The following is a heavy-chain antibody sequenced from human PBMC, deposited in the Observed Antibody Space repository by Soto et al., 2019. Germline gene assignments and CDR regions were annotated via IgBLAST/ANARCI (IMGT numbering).Heavy chain of an antibody. V-gene: IGHV1-8*02. D-gene: IGHD3-16*01. CDR3: ARGYPFLYAGFDV. CDR2: MNAKSGDT. Sequence: ASVKVSCKASGYTFSDFDINWLRQASGQGPEWMGWMNAKSGDTFFAQRFQGKFNMTWDNSLSTAYMEVGSLTSDDTAMYYCARGYPFLYAGFDVWGQGTTVTVSS. J-gene: IGHJ6*02. CDR1: GYTFSDFD.